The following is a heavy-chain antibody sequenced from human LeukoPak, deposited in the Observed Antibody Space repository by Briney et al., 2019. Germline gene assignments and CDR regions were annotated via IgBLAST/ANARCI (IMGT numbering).Heavy chain of an antibody. CDR1: GGSISSSTYY. D-gene: IGHD4-17*01. CDR3: AKDRDYAFDY. Sequence: PSETLSLTCTVSGGSISSSTYYWGWIRQPPGKGLDWIGSISYSGSTYYNPSLKSRVTISVDTSKNQFSLKLSSVTAADTAVYYCAKDRDYAFDYWGQGTLVTVSS. J-gene: IGHJ4*02. V-gene: IGHV4-39*02. CDR2: ISYSGST.